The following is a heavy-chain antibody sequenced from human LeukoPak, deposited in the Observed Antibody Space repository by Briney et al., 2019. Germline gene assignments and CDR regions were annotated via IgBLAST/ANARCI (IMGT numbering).Heavy chain of an antibody. CDR2: VLTDGSRI. Sequence: GGSLRLSWAASGFTFTNYWMHWVRQAPGKGLVWVSRVLTDGSRITYADSVKGRFTISRDNAKNTLYLQMDSLRAEDTAVYYCARVAVGGTRAFDIWGQGTTVTVSS. CDR1: GFTFTNYW. CDR3: ARVAVGGTRAFDI. D-gene: IGHD6-19*01. V-gene: IGHV3-74*01. J-gene: IGHJ3*02.